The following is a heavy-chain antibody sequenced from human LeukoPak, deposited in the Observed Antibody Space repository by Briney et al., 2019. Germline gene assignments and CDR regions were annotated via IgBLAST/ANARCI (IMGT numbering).Heavy chain of an antibody. D-gene: IGHD6-13*01. CDR1: GFTVSSND. CDR3: ANGGGRQQLADY. CDR2: IYSGVIT. V-gene: IGHV3-66*01. J-gene: IGHJ4*02. Sequence: PGGSLRLSCAASGFTVSSNDMSWVRQAPGKGLEWVSVIYSGVITYYADSVKGRFTISRDNSKNTLYFQMNSLRAEDTAVYYCANGGGRQQLADYWGQGTLVTVSS.